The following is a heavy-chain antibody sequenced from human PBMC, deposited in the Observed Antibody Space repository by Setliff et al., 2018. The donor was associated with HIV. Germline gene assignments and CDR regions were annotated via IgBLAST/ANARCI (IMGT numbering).Heavy chain of an antibody. J-gene: IGHJ4*02. CDR1: GYTFTTYD. CDR3: ARTDYGGNSGGNYFDY. CDR2: ISPYNGHT. V-gene: IGHV1-18*01. Sequence: ASVKVSCKASGYTFTTYDITWVRQAPGQGLEWLGWISPYNGHTNFAQKFQGRVTMTTDTATSTADMEVRSLRSDDTAVYYCARTDYGGNSGGNYFDYWGQGSLVTVSS. D-gene: IGHD4-17*01.